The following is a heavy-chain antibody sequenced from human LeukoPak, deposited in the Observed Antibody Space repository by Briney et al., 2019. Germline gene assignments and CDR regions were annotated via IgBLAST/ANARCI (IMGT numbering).Heavy chain of an antibody. J-gene: IGHJ6*03. Sequence: PGGSLRLSCAASGFTFSSSSLNWVRLAPGKGLEWVSTISSGSSYKYYADSVKGRFTISRDNANNSLYLQMNSLRAEDTAVYYCVRVDSGSFQYYYIFYMDVWGKGTTVTVSS. CDR3: VRVDSGSFQYYYIFYMDV. D-gene: IGHD1-26*01. V-gene: IGHV3-21*01. CDR2: ISSGSSYK. CDR1: GFTFSSSS.